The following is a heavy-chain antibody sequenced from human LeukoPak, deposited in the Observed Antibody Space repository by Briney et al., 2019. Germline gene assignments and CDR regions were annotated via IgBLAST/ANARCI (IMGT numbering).Heavy chain of an antibody. CDR1: GGSFSGYY. D-gene: IGHD3-10*01. CDR2: INHSGST. V-gene: IGHV4-34*01. CDR3: ARPSRIRGFDP. Sequence: KPSETLSLTCAVYGGSFSGYYWSWIRQPPGKGLEWIGEINHSGSTNYNPSLKSRVTISVDTSKNQFSLKLSSVTAADTAVYYCARPSRIRGFDPWGQGTLVTVSS. J-gene: IGHJ5*02.